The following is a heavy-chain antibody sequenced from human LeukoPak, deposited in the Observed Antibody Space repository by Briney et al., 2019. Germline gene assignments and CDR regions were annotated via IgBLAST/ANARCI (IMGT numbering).Heavy chain of an antibody. CDR1: GGTFSSYA. CDR2: IIPIFGTA. V-gene: IGHV1-69*13. D-gene: IGHD7-27*01. Sequence: SVKVSCKASGGTFSSYAISWVRQAPGQGLEWMGGIIPIFGTANYAQKFQGRVTITADESTSTAYMELSSLRSEDTAVYYCARNPPLTGDFDFWGPGTMVTVSS. CDR3: ARNPPLTGDFDF. J-gene: IGHJ4*02.